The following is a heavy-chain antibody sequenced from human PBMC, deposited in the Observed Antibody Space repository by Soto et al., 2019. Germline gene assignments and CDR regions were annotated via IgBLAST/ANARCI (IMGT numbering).Heavy chain of an antibody. CDR2: ISGYNGNT. D-gene: IGHD3-3*01. Sequence: QAQLVQSGAEVKKPGASVKVSCKASSHTFISHGITWVRQAPGQGLEWMGWISGYNGNTEYAQKVQGRVPLTTDTCTSTAYMELRSLSSADTAISYCARDRGTYYDFLRPYSPPDYWGQGPMVTVSS. CDR3: ARDRGTYYDFLRPYSPPDY. V-gene: IGHV1-18*04. CDR1: SHTFISHG. J-gene: IGHJ4*02.